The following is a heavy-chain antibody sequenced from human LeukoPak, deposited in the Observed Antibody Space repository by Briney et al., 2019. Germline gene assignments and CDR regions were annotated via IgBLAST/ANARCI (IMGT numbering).Heavy chain of an antibody. CDR2: ISDSGGT. Sequence: PAGTLSLTCAVSGVSFSGYYWSWIRQPPGKGLEWVGEISDSGGTNYNPALVSRVTISVDTSKNQFSLKLSYVLAADAAVYYCGGTGIAVAGGDYFDYCGQGTLVTVS. V-gene: IGHV4-34*01. J-gene: IGHJ4*02. CDR1: GVSFSGYY. CDR3: GGTGIAVAGGDYFDY. D-gene: IGHD6-19*01.